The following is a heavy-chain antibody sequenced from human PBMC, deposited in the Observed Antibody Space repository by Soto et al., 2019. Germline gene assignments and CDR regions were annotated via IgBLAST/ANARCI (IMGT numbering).Heavy chain of an antibody. CDR1: GFNVDSFE. Sequence: EVQLLESGGGLVQPGESLRLSCAASGFNVDSFEMSWVRQPQGKGLQWLSSMSSGGSAVHYAGSVKGRFTISRDNANNTLYLEIYTLRAEETAVYYCARDFGPTSGYHFYSMDVWGQGTTVTVSS. J-gene: IGHJ6*02. V-gene: IGHV3-48*03. CDR2: MSSGGSAV. CDR3: ARDFGPTSGYHFYSMDV. D-gene: IGHD3-22*01.